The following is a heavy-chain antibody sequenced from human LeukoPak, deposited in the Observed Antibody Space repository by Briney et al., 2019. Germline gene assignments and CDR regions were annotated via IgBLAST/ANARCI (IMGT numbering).Heavy chain of an antibody. D-gene: IGHD3-10*01. V-gene: IGHV4-39*02. CDR2: IYYSGST. CDR3: ARHRGRYYDSGSYYYFDY. Sequence: PSETLSLTCTVSGGSISSSSYYWGWIRQPPGKGLEWIGSIYYSGSTYYNPSLKSRVTISVDTSKNHFSLNLSSVTAADTAVYYCARHRGRYYDSGSYYYFDYWGQGTLVTVSS. J-gene: IGHJ4*02. CDR1: GGSISSSSYY.